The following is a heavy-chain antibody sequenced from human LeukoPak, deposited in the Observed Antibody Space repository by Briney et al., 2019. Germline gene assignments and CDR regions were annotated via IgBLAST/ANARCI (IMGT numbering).Heavy chain of an antibody. CDR3: ARIQEGVGRSGELLGPLDY. CDR1: GGSFSGYY. Sequence: SETLSLTYAVYGGSFSGYYWSWIRQPPGKGLEWIGYIYVSELTNYNPSLKSRVTISVDTSENQFSLKLTSVTAADTAVYYCARIQEGVGRSGELLGPLDYWAREPWSPSPQ. D-gene: IGHD3-10*01. V-gene: IGHV4-59*01. CDR2: IYVSELT. J-gene: IGHJ4*02.